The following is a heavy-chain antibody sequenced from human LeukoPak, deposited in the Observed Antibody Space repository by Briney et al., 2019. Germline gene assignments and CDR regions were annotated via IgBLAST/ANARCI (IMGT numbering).Heavy chain of an antibody. J-gene: IGHJ4*02. V-gene: IGHV1-58*02. CDR1: GFTFTSST. Sequence: SVKVSCKASGFTFTSSTIQWVRQARGQRLEWIGWIVVGSGNTNYAQKFQERVIITRDMSTTTVYMELSGLRSEDTAVYYCAGTPWFGELTLDYWGQGTLVTVSS. CDR3: AGTPWFGELTLDY. D-gene: IGHD3-10*01. CDR2: IVVGSGNT.